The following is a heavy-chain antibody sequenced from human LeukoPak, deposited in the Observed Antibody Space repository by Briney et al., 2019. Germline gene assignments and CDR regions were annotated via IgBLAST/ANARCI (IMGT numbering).Heavy chain of an antibody. CDR3: ARDGTNGDYHTY. Sequence: ASVKVSCKASGYTFSNYGVSWVRQAPGQGLEWMGWTSAYNGNTNYAQKLQGRVTMTTDTSTSTAYMELRSLRSDDTAVYYCARDGTNGDYHTYWGQGTLVTVSS. D-gene: IGHD4-17*01. CDR1: GYTFSNYG. V-gene: IGHV1-18*01. CDR2: TSAYNGNT. J-gene: IGHJ4*02.